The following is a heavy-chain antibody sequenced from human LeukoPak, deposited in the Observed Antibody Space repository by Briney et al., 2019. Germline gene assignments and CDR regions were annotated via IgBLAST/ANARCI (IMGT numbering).Heavy chain of an antibody. CDR1: GYTFTSYG. V-gene: IGHV1-18*04. CDR3: ARCGGSCVWFDP. CDR2: ISAHNGKT. D-gene: IGHD2-15*01. Sequence: SVKVSCNASGYTFTSYGISWVRQAPGQGLEWMGWISAHNGKTNYAQKLQGSVTMPTDTATSTAYMALRRLRSDDRAVYYCARCGGSCVWFDPWGQGTLVTVSS. J-gene: IGHJ5*02.